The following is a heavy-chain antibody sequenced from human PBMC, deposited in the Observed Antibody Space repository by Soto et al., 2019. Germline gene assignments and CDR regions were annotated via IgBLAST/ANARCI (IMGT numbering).Heavy chain of an antibody. CDR2: IYYSGST. D-gene: IGHD3-3*01. CDR1: DGSLSSVGYY. V-gene: IGHV4-31*03. Sequence: QVQLQESGPGLVKPSQTLSLPCTVSDGSLSSVGYYWSWIRQHPGKGLEWIGYIYYSGSTYYSPSLKSRVTISLDTSTNQFSLKLSSVTAADTAVYYCARDSTYDFWSGYSNAFYIWGQGTMVTVSS. CDR3: ARDSTYDFWSGYSNAFYI. J-gene: IGHJ3*02.